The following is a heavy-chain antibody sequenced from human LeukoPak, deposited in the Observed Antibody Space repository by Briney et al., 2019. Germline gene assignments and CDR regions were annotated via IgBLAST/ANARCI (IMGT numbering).Heavy chain of an antibody. J-gene: IGHJ4*02. V-gene: IGHV1-2*02. D-gene: IGHD3-10*01. CDR1: GYTFTGYY. CDR2: INPNSGGT. CDR3: ARLPMVRGVTPFDY. Sequence: ASVTVSCKASGYTFTGYYMHWVRQAPGQGREWMGWINPNSGGTNYAQKFQGRVTMTRDTSISTAYMELSRLRSDDTAVYYCARLPMVRGVTPFDYWGQGTLVTVSS.